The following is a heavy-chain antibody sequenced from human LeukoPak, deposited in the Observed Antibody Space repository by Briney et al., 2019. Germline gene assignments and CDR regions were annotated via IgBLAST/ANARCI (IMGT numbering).Heavy chain of an antibody. Sequence: SETLSLTCTVSGGSISSSSYYWGWIRQPPGKGLEWIGSIYYSGSTYYNPSLKSRVTISVDTSKNQFSLKLSSMTAADTAVYYCATSYSLYCGGDCYSGPFDYWGQGTLVTVSS. J-gene: IGHJ4*02. D-gene: IGHD2-21*02. CDR1: GGSISSSSYY. CDR2: IYYSGST. CDR3: ATSYSLYCGGDCYSGPFDY. V-gene: IGHV4-39*01.